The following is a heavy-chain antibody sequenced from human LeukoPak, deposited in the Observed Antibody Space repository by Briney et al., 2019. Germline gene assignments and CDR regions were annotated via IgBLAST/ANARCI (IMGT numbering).Heavy chain of an antibody. Sequence: SETLSLTCTVSGGSISSYYWSWIRQPPGKGLEWIGYIYYSGSTNYNPSLKSRVTVSVDTSKNQFSLKLSSVTAADTAVYYCARDPIFGVVPNWFDPWGQGTLVTVSS. D-gene: IGHD3-3*02. J-gene: IGHJ5*02. V-gene: IGHV4-59*01. CDR2: IYYSGST. CDR3: ARDPIFGVVPNWFDP. CDR1: GGSISSYY.